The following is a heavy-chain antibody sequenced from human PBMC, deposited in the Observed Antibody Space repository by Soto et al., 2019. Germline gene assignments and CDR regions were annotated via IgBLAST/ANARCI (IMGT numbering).Heavy chain of an antibody. CDR2: MDQDGSER. CDR3: VCGGNFFVY. J-gene: IGHJ4*02. CDR1: GFTFTTYW. Sequence: EVLLVESGGGLVQPGGSLSLSCAASGFTFTTYWMTWVRQPPGKGLEWVANMDQDGSERYYVDSVRGRFTISRDNAKNSLYLQMNSLRAEDTAVYYCVCGGNFFVYWGQGTLVTVSP. D-gene: IGHD3-16*01. V-gene: IGHV3-7*01.